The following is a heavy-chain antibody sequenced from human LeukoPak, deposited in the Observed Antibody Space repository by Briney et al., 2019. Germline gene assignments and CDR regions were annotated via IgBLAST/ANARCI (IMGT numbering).Heavy chain of an antibody. Sequence: SETLSLTCTVSGGSFSGYYWSWIRQPPGKGLEWIGSINYSGSTYYNPSLKSRVTISVDTSKNQFSLKLSSVTAADTAVYYCARVVIDYYYYYMDVWGKGTTVTVSS. D-gene: IGHD3-22*01. CDR3: ARVVIDYYYYYMDV. CDR2: INYSGST. CDR1: GGSFSGYY. J-gene: IGHJ6*03. V-gene: IGHV4-39*07.